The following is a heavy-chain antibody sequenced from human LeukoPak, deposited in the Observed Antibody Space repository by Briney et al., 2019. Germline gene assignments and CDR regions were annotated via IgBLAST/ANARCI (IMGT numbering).Heavy chain of an antibody. CDR1: GFTFSSYG. Sequence: GGSLRLSCAASGFTFSSYGMHWVRQAPGKGLEWVVFIRYDGSNKYYADSVKGRFTISRDNSKNTLYLQMNSLRAEDTAVYYCAKDGGRVGGYGGWGQGTLVTVSS. J-gene: IGHJ4*02. CDR3: AKDGGRVGGYGG. V-gene: IGHV3-30*02. CDR2: IRYDGSNK. D-gene: IGHD5-12*01.